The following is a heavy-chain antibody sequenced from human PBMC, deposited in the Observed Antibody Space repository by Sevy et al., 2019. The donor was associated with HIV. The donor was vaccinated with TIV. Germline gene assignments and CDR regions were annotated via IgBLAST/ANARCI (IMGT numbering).Heavy chain of an antibody. CDR3: ARDRGIAVAGEVEYFQH. D-gene: IGHD6-19*01. Sequence: GGSLRLSCAASGFTFSSYAMHCVRQAPGKGLEWVAVISYDGSNKYYADSVKGRFTISRDNSKNTLYLQMNSLRAEDTAVYYCARDRGIAVAGEVEYFQHWGQGTLVTVSS. V-gene: IGHV3-30-3*01. J-gene: IGHJ1*01. CDR1: GFTFSSYA. CDR2: ISYDGSNK.